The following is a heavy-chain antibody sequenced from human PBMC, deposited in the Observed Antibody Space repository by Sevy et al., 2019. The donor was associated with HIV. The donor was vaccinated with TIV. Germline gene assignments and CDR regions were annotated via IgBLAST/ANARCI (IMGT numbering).Heavy chain of an antibody. CDR1: GFTFSSYA. Sequence: GGSLRLSCVVSGFTFSSYALSWVRQAPGKGLEWVSVISGSGDTTYYADSVKGRFTISRDNSKNTVYLQINSLRAEDKAVYYCAKDRRYGDIGLFDYWGQGTLVTVSS. CDR3: AKDRRYGDIGLFDY. CDR2: ISGSGDTT. J-gene: IGHJ4*02. V-gene: IGHV3-23*01. D-gene: IGHD4-17*01.